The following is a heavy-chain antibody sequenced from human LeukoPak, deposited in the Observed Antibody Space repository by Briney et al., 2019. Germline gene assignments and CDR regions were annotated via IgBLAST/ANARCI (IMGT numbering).Heavy chain of an antibody. Sequence: ASVKVSCKASGGTFSSYAISWVRQAPGQGLEWMGGIIPIFGTANYAQKFQGRVTITADESTSTAYMELSGLRSEDTAVYYCAREGRYYYDTTYYFDYWGQGTLVTVSS. CDR3: AREGRYYYDTTYYFDY. CDR2: IIPIFGTA. CDR1: GGTFSSYA. V-gene: IGHV1-69*13. J-gene: IGHJ4*02. D-gene: IGHD3-22*01.